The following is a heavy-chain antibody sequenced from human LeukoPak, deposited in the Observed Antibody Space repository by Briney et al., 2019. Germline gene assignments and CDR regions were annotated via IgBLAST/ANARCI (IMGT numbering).Heavy chain of an antibody. V-gene: IGHV3-21*01. CDR2: ISSSSSYI. CDR1: GFTVSSNY. J-gene: IGHJ4*02. CDR3: ARDRYSSSSLFDY. D-gene: IGHD6-6*01. Sequence: GGSLRLSCAASGFTVSSNYMSWVRQAPGKGLEWVSSISSSSSYIYYADSVKGRFTISRDNAKNSLYLQMNSLRAEDTAVYYCARDRYSSSSLFDYWGQGTLVTVSS.